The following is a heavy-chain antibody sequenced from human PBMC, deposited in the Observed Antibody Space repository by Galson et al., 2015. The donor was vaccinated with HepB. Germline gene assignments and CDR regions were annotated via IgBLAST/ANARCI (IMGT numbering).Heavy chain of an antibody. D-gene: IGHD3-16*02. Sequence: SLRLSCAASGFTFSSYAMHWVRQAPGRGLEWVAVISFDGNNKYYADSVKGRFTTSRDNSKNTLYLQMNSLRAGDTAVYYCARDQYDYVWGNYPPLDYWGQGTLVTVSS. J-gene: IGHJ4*02. CDR1: GFTFSSYA. V-gene: IGHV3-30*04. CDR3: ARDQYDYVWGNYPPLDY. CDR2: ISFDGNNK.